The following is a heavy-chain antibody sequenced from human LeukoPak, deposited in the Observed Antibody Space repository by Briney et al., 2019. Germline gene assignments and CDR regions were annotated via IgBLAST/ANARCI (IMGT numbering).Heavy chain of an antibody. D-gene: IGHD2-2*01. J-gene: IGHJ4*02. CDR3: ARQWGDCSSTSCYSAY. CDR2: IYPGDSDT. CDR1: GYSFASYW. Sequence: ESLKISCKGSGYSFASYWIAWVRQMPGKGLEWMGIIYPGDSDTRYSPSFQGHVTISADKSISTAYLQWSSLKASDTAIYYCARQWGDCSSTSCYSAYWGQGTLVSVSS. V-gene: IGHV5-51*01.